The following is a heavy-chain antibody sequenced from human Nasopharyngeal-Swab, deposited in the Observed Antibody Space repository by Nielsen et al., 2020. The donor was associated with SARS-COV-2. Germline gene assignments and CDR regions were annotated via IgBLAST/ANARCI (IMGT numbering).Heavy chain of an antibody. CDR3: ARPATNAATSRGFDI. Sequence: GGSLRLSCGASGFTFSDHYMDWVRQAPGKGLEWVGRTRNKANSYTTEYAASVKGRFTISRDNSKNSLYLQMNSLKTEDTAVYYCARPATNAATSRGFDIWGQGTMVTVSS. V-gene: IGHV3-72*01. CDR1: GFTFSDHY. J-gene: IGHJ3*02. CDR2: TRNKANSYTT. D-gene: IGHD2-8*01.